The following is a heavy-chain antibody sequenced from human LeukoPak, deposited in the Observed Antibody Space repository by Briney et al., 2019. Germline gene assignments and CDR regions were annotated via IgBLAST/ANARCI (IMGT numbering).Heavy chain of an antibody. CDR1: GGSISSGSYY. Sequence: TSQPLSLTCTVSGGSISSGSYYWSWIRQPAGKGLEWIGRIYTSGSTNYNPSLQSRVTISVDTSMNQFSLKLSSVTAADTAVYYCARERNDDYGGNSDAFDIWGQGTMVTVSS. V-gene: IGHV4-61*02. CDR3: ARERNDDYGGNSDAFDI. CDR2: IYTSGST. D-gene: IGHD4-23*01. J-gene: IGHJ3*02.